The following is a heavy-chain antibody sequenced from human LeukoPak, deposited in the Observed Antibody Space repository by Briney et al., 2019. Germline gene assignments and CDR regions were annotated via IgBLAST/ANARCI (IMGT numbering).Heavy chain of an antibody. CDR3: ARGPHERSGYPDD. CDR1: GYTLNTYG. J-gene: IGHJ4*02. V-gene: IGHV1-18*01. Sequence: ASVKLSCKPSGYTLNTYGITWVRQAPGQGLEWTGWISPYNGNTNYAQKFQGRVTLTTDTSTSTAYMELRSLRSDDTAVYYCARGPHERSGYPDDWGQGTLVTVSS. D-gene: IGHD3-22*01. CDR2: ISPYNGNT.